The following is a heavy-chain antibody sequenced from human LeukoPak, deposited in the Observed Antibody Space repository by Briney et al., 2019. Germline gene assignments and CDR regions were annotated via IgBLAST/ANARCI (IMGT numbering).Heavy chain of an antibody. CDR3: ARGRWGDYYYDSSGPYGMDV. D-gene: IGHD3-22*01. CDR1: GFTFSSYA. V-gene: IGHV3-30-3*01. J-gene: IGHJ6*02. CDR2: ISYDGSNK. Sequence: GGSLRLSCAASGFTFSSYAMHWVRQAPGKGLEWVAVISYDGSNKYYADSVKGRFTISRDNSKNTLYLQMNSLRAEGTAVYYCARGRWGDYYYDSSGPYGMDVWGQGTTVTVSS.